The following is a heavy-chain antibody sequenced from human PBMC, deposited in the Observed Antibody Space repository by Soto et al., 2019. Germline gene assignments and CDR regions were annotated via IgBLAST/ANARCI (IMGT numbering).Heavy chain of an antibody. V-gene: IGHV3-30*18. Sequence: GGSLRLSCAASGFSFSSYGMHWVRQAPGKGLEWVAVISHDGSDKYYADSVKGRFTVSRDNSKNTLYLQMSSLRAEDTAVYYCAKDRSSSWTFDYWGQGTLVTVSS. D-gene: IGHD6-13*01. CDR3: AKDRSSSWTFDY. CDR1: GFSFSSYG. J-gene: IGHJ4*02. CDR2: ISHDGSDK.